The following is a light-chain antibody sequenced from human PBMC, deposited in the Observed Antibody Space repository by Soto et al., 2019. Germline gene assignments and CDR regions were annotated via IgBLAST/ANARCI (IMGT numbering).Light chain of an antibody. CDR3: QQYHDWPPYT. V-gene: IGKV3-15*01. CDR2: RAS. Sequence: ETLMTQSPATLSVSPGERATLSCRASQSVSSNLAWYRQRPGQAPRLLIYRASIRATGIPARFSGSGSGTEFTLTISSLQSEDFAVYYCQQYHDWPPYTFGQGTKLEI. CDR1: QSVSSN. J-gene: IGKJ2*01.